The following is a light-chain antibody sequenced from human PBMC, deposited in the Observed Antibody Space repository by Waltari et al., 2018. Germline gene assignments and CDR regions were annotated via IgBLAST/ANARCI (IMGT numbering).Light chain of an antibody. V-gene: IGKV3-20*01. CDR3: QLYGDSPFP. Sequence: EIVLTQSPVTLSLSPGDSAALSCRTSQSVSSSYLAWYQQKPGQAPKLLIYATSSRATGIPDRFSGSGSGTEFTLTIGRLEPEDFAMYYCQLYGDSPFPFGPGTKVDLK. CDR1: QSVSSSY. J-gene: IGKJ3*01. CDR2: ATS.